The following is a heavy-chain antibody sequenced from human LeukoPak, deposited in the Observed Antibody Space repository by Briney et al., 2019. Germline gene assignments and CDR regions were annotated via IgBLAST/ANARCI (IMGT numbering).Heavy chain of an antibody. D-gene: IGHD2-21*02. CDR2: ISGSGGST. Sequence: GGSLRLSCAATGFTFSSYAMSWVRQAPGKGLEWVSAISGSGGSTYYADSVKGRFTISRDNSKNTLYLQMNSLRAEDTAVYYCAKTLVLVTAIPYYFDYWGQGTLVTVSS. CDR3: AKTLVLVTAIPYYFDY. CDR1: GFTFSSYA. V-gene: IGHV3-23*01. J-gene: IGHJ4*02.